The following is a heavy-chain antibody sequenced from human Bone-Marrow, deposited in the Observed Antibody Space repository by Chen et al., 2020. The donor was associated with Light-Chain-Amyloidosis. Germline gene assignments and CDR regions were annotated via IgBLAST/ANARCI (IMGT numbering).Heavy chain of an antibody. CDR3: TRDTAFRSSWYSNYYFEY. CDR1: GFTFNDFG. Sequence: EVQLVESGGGLVQPGRSLRLSCTASGFTFNDFGLSWVRQAPGKGLEWISFIRGKAYGGTTEYAASVRGRFTISRDGSRGIAYLQMDSLRIDDTAVYYCTRDTAFRSSWYSNYYFEYWGQGSLVTVSS. J-gene: IGHJ4*02. CDR2: IRGKAYGGTT. D-gene: IGHD6-13*01. V-gene: IGHV3-49*04.